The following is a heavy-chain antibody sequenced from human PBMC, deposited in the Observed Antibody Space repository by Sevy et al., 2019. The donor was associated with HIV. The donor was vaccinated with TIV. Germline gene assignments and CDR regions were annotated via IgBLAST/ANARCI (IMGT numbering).Heavy chain of an antibody. V-gene: IGHV3-7*01. CDR3: ASNVNYYDSSGYYYYYYGMDV. CDR1: GFTFSSYW. J-gene: IGHJ6*02. CDR2: IKQDGSEK. Sequence: GGSLRLSCAASGFTFSSYWMSWVRQAPGKGLEWVANIKQDGSEKYYVDSVKGRFTISRDNAKNSLYLQLNSLRAEDTAVFYFASNVNYYDSSGYYYYYYGMDVWGQGTTVTVSS. D-gene: IGHD3-22*01.